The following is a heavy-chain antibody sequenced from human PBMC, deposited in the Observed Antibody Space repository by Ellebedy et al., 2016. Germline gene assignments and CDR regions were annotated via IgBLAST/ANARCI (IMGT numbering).Heavy chain of an antibody. Sequence: GESLKISCAASGFTFSDYYMNWIRQVPGEGLEWVSYISSTSSTIYYADSVQGRFTISRDNAKNSLYLQMNSLRAEDTAVYYCARSYYYYGMDVWGQGTTVTVSS. CDR2: ISSTSSTI. J-gene: IGHJ6*02. V-gene: IGHV3-11*01. CDR1: GFTFSDYY. CDR3: ARSYYYYGMDV.